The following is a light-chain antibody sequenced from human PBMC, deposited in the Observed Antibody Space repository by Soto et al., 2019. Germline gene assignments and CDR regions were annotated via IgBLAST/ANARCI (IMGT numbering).Light chain of an antibody. CDR1: QTISSW. V-gene: IGKV1-5*03. J-gene: IGKJ1*01. CDR2: KAS. Sequence: DIQMTQSPSTLSGSVGDRVTITCRASQTISSWLAWYQQKPGKAPKLLTYKASTLKSGVPSRFSGSGSGTEFSTTISSLQPDNFATYYCKHYSSYSEAFGQGTKV. CDR3: KHYSSYSEA.